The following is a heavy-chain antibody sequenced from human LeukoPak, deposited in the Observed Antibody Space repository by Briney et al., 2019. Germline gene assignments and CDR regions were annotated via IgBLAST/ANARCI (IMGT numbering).Heavy chain of an antibody. CDR3: ARVPTSLLWFGEFDY. Sequence: GGSLRLSCAASGFTFSSYAMHWVRQAPGKGLEWVAVISYDGSNKYYADSVKGRFTISRDNSKNTLYLQMNSLRAEDTAVYYCARVPTSLLWFGEFDYWGQGTLVTVSS. CDR1: GFTFSSYA. V-gene: IGHV3-30-3*01. CDR2: ISYDGSNK. D-gene: IGHD3-10*01. J-gene: IGHJ4*02.